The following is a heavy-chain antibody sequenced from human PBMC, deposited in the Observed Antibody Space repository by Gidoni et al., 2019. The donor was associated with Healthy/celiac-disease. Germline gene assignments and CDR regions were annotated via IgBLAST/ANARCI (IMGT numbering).Heavy chain of an antibody. D-gene: IGHD3-22*01. Sequence: EVQLVESGGGLVQPGGSLRLSCAASGFTFSRYSMNWVRQAPGKGLEWVSYISSSSSTIYYADSVKGRFTISRDNAKNSLYLQMNSLRAEDTAVYYGARGITMMETWGQGTLVTVSS. V-gene: IGHV3-48*01. CDR3: ARGITMMET. J-gene: IGHJ5*02. CDR1: GFTFSRYS. CDR2: ISSSSSTI.